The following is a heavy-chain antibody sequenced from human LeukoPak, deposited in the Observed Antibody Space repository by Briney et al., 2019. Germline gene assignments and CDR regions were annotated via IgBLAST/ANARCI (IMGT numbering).Heavy chain of an antibody. D-gene: IGHD3-3*01. CDR1: GYTFTGYY. J-gene: IGHJ4*02. Sequence: ASMSVSCKASGYTFTGYYMHWVRQAPGQGLEWMGWINPNSGGTNYAQKFQGRITMTRDTSISTASMELRRLRSDDTAVYYCARTYYDFWSGYPESDYWGQGTLVTVSS. V-gene: IGHV1-2*02. CDR2: INPNSGGT. CDR3: ARTYYDFWSGYPESDY.